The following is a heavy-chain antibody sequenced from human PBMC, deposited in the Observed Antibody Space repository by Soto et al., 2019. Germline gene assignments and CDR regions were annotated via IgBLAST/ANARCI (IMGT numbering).Heavy chain of an antibody. CDR1: GGSISSGGYY. D-gene: IGHD2-15*01. CDR2: IYYRGNT. CDR3: AAIVVAEAAQLDC. J-gene: IGHJ4*02. Sequence: SETLSLTCSVSGGSISSGGYYWSWIRQHPGKGLEWIGFIYYRGNTFYNPSLKSRVTISADTSGNQFSLRLISVTAADTAVYYCAAIVVAEAAQLDCWGQGTLVTVSS. V-gene: IGHV4-31*03.